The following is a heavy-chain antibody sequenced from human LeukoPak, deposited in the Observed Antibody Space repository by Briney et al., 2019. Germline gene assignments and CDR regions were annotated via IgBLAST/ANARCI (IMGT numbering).Heavy chain of an antibody. Sequence: SGTLSLTCAVSGGSISSSNWWSWVRQPPGKGLEWIGEIYHSGSTYYNPSLKSRVTISVDKSKNQFSLKLSSVTAADTAVYYCATTRGDSSGWNYWYFDLWGRGTLVTVSS. D-gene: IGHD6-19*01. V-gene: IGHV4-4*02. CDR1: GGSISSSNW. CDR2: IYHSGST. J-gene: IGHJ2*01. CDR3: ATTRGDSSGWNYWYFDL.